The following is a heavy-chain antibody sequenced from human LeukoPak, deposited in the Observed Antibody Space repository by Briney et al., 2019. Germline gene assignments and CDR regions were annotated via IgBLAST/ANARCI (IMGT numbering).Heavy chain of an antibody. D-gene: IGHD3-3*01. V-gene: IGHV3-23*01. CDR3: AKDGPRKSWSGSFDY. CDR1: GFTFSSYA. CDR2: ISGSGDST. J-gene: IGHJ4*02. Sequence: PGGSLRLSFAASGFTFSSYAMSWVRQAPGKGREWASPISGSGDSTYYADSVKGRFTISRDNSKNTLYLQINSLRAEDTALYYCAKDGPRKSWSGSFDYWGQGTLVTVSS.